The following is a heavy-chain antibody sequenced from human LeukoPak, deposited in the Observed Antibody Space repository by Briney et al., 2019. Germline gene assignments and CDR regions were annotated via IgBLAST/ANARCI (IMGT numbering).Heavy chain of an antibody. J-gene: IGHJ5*02. Sequence: SETLSLTCSVSGDSISSYYWRWIRQPPAKGLEWIGYIYYSGSTNYNPSLQSRVNRSVDTSKNQFSLKLSSGTAADTAVYYCAREILLWFGELSYNWFDPWGQGTLVTVSS. V-gene: IGHV4-59*01. CDR3: AREILLWFGELSYNWFDP. CDR1: GDSISSYY. CDR2: IYYSGST. D-gene: IGHD3-10*01.